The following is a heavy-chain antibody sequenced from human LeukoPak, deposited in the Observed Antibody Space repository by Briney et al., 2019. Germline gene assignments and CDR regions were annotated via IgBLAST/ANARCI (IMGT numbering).Heavy chain of an antibody. V-gene: IGHV3-21*01. CDR3: AKVGEGLQLWLPFEY. CDR1: GFTFSTYS. J-gene: IGHJ4*02. CDR2: ISSSSRYI. Sequence: KPGGSLRLSCTASGFTFSTYSMNWVRQAPGKGLEWVSFISSSSRYIYYADSVKGRFTISRDNAKNSLYLQMNSLRAEDTAVYYCAKVGEGLQLWLPFEYWGQGTLVTVSS. D-gene: IGHD5-18*01.